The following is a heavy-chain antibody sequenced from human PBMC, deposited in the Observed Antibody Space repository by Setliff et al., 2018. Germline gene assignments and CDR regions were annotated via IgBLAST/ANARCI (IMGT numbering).Heavy chain of an antibody. J-gene: IGHJ6*03. CDR2: INRRGST. CDR3: ARATSGWYSAYYYYMDV. D-gene: IGHD6-19*01. Sequence: PSETLSLTCTVSGGSVNSGYDNWNWLRQPAGKGLEWIGNINRRGSTNFTPSPKSRVTISLDTSKNQFSLNLTSVTAADTAVYYCARATSGWYSAYYYYMDVWGKGTTVTVSS. CDR1: GGSVNSGYDN. V-gene: IGHV4-61*09.